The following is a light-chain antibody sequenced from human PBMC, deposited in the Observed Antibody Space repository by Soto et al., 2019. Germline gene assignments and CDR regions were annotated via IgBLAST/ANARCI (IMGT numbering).Light chain of an antibody. V-gene: IGKV1-9*01. Sequence: IQLTQSPSSLSASVGDRVTITCRASQGISSYLAWYQQKPGKAPKLLIYAASTLQSGVPSRFSGSGSGTDFTLPISSLQPEDFANYYCQQINSSPFTFGPGTKVDIK. J-gene: IGKJ3*01. CDR2: AAS. CDR3: QQINSSPFT. CDR1: QGISSY.